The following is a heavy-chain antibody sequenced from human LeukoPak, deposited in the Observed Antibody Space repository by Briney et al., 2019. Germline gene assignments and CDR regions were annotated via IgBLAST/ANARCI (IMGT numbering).Heavy chain of an antibody. D-gene: IGHD1-1*01. CDR2: FYPEDGET. V-gene: IGHV1-24*01. J-gene: IGHJ5*02. CDR3: ATVPKTGTTPFNP. CDR1: GYTLTELS. Sequence: ASVNVSCKVSGYTLTELSMHWVRQAPGKGLEWMGGFYPEDGETIYAQKFQGRVTTTEDTSTDIACMEMSSLTSEDTAVYCCATVPKTGTTPFNPWGQGTLVTVSS.